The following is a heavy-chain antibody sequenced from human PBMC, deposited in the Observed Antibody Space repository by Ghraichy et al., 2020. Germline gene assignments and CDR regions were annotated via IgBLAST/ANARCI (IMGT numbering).Heavy chain of an antibody. CDR1: GGSFSGYY. CDR2: INHSGST. V-gene: IGHV4-34*01. CDR3: ARGRVNTRYFDY. D-gene: IGHD3-10*01. Sequence: SETLSLTCAVYGGSFSGYYWSWIRQPPGKWLEWIGEINHSGSTNYNPSLKSRVTISVDTSKNQFSLKLSSVTAADTAVYYCARGRVNTRYFDYWGQGTLVTVSS. J-gene: IGHJ4*02.